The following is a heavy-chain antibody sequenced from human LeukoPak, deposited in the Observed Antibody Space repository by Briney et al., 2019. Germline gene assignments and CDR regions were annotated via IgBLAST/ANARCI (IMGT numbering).Heavy chain of an antibody. Sequence: GGSLRLSCAASGFTFSSYEMNWVRQAPGKGLEWVSYISSSGSSRYYADSVKGRFTISRDKDKNSLYMEMNSLRDEDTAVYYCARDSGSYSVFDYWGQGTLVTVSS. CDR2: ISSSGSSR. V-gene: IGHV3-48*03. D-gene: IGHD1-26*01. CDR3: ARDSGSYSVFDY. J-gene: IGHJ4*02. CDR1: GFTFSSYE.